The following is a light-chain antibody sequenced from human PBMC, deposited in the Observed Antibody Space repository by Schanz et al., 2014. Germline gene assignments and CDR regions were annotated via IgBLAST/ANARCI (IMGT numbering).Light chain of an antibody. J-gene: IGLJ3*02. CDR2: YDD. V-gene: IGLV1-36*01. Sequence: QSVLTQPPSVSEAPRQRVTISCSGGSSNIGNNAVNWYQQLPGEAPKLLIFYDDILSSGVSDRFSGSKSGSSASLAISGLQSEDEADYYCETWDDSLNGWVFGGGTKLTVL. CDR3: ETWDDSLNGWV. CDR1: SSNIGNNA.